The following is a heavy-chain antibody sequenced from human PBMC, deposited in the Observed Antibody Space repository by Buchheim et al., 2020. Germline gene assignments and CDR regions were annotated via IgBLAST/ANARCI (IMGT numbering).Heavy chain of an antibody. D-gene: IGHD6-13*01. V-gene: IGHV3-23*04. Sequence: VQLVESGGGLVKPGGSLRLSCAASGFTFSDYYMSWIRQAPGKGLEWVSAISASGGSTYYVDSVKGRFTISRDNSKNTLYLQMNSLRAEDTAIYYCAKDLKGEQQLVYDYGMDVWGKETT. CDR3: AKDLKGEQQLVYDYGMDV. J-gene: IGHJ6*04. CDR2: ISASGGST. CDR1: GFTFSDYY.